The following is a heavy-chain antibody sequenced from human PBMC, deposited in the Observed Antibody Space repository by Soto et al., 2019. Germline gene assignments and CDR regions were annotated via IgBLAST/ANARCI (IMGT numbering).Heavy chain of an antibody. Sequence: ESGPTLVNPTQTLTLTCTFSGFSLSTTRVGVGWIRQPPGKALEWLALIYWDDDKRYSPFLKSRLTITKDTSKNQVVLTVTNMDPMDTATYFCAHTLVAGLGYYFDYWGQGTLVTVSS. D-gene: IGHD6-19*01. CDR3: AHTLVAGLGYYFDY. J-gene: IGHJ4*02. CDR1: GFSLSTTRVG. V-gene: IGHV2-5*02. CDR2: IYWDDDK.